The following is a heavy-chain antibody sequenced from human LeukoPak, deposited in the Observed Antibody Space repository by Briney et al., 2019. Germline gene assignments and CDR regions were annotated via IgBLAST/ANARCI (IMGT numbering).Heavy chain of an antibody. CDR1: GLTFSDYD. CDR2: ISGSGNII. D-gene: IGHD3-9*01. CDR3: ARDRMYYDILTGYQYYFDY. Sequence: GGSLRLSCAASGLTFSDYDMTWIRQAPGKGLEWVSYISGSGNIIYYADSVKGRFTISRDNAENSLYLQMNSLRAEDTAVYYCARDRMYYDILTGYQYYFDYWGQGTLVTVSS. V-gene: IGHV3-11*04. J-gene: IGHJ4*02.